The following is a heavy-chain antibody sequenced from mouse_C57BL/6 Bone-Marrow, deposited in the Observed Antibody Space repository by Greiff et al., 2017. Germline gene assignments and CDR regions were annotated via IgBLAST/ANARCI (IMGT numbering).Heavy chain of an antibody. Sequence: QVQLQQPGAELVRPGSSVKLSCKASGYTFTSYWMHWVKQRPIQGLEWIGNIDPSDRETHYNQKFKDKATLTVDKSSSTADMQLSSLTSEDAAVYYCARWGGTFDYWGQGTTLTVSS. J-gene: IGHJ2*01. CDR1: GYTFTSYW. V-gene: IGHV1-52*01. CDR3: ARWGGTFDY. D-gene: IGHD3-3*01. CDR2: IDPSDRET.